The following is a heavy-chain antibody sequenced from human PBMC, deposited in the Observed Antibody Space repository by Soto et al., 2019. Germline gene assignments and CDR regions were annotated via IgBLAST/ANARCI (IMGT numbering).Heavy chain of an antibody. J-gene: IGHJ4*02. CDR2: IKQDASEE. V-gene: IGHV3-7*01. D-gene: IGHD2-15*01. CDR1: GFTFSSYW. CDR3: ARDGYCSGGSCYSVPVFDY. Sequence: PGGSLRLSCVASGFTFSSYWMSWVRQAPGEGLEWVSSIKQDASEEFYVDSVKGRFTISRDNAKNSLYLQMNSLRAEDTAVYYCARDGYCSGGSCYSVPVFDYWGQGTLVTVSS.